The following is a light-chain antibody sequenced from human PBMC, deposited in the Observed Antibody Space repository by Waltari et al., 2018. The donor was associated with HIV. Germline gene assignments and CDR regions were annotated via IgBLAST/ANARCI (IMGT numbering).Light chain of an antibody. J-gene: IGLJ1*01. CDR3: CSYVGWSTILYV. CDR1: SSDVGSYNL. CDR2: EVS. Sequence: QSALTQPASVSGSPGQSITISCTGTSSDVGSYNLVSWSQQHPGKAPNLMIYEVSKRPSGVSNRFSGSKSGNTASLTISGLQAEDEADYYCCSYVGWSTILYVFGTGTKVTVL. V-gene: IGLV2-23*02.